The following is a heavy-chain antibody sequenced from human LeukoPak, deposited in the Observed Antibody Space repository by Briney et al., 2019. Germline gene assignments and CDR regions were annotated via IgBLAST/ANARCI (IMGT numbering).Heavy chain of an antibody. CDR1: GGSISSYY. CDR2: ICYSGST. CDR3: ARGVVVAATHFDY. Sequence: PSETLSLTCTVSGGSISSYYWSWIRQPPGKGLEWIGYICYSGSTNYNPSLKSRVTISVDTSKNQFSLKLSSVTAADTAVYYCARGVVVAATHFDYWGQGTLVTVSS. J-gene: IGHJ4*02. V-gene: IGHV4-59*01. D-gene: IGHD2-15*01.